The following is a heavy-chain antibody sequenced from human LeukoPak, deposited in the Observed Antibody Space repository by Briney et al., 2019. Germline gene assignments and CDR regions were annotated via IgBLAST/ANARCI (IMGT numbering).Heavy chain of an antibody. Sequence: PGGSLRLSCAASGFTFSSYAMNWVRQAAGKGLEWVSAISRSGGSTYYADSVKGRFTISRDNSKNTLYLQMNSLRAEDTAVYYCAKGTLDIVATGWYFDLWGRGTLVTVSS. J-gene: IGHJ2*01. CDR3: AKGTLDIVATGWYFDL. CDR1: GFTFSSYA. CDR2: ISRSGGST. D-gene: IGHD5-12*01. V-gene: IGHV3-23*01.